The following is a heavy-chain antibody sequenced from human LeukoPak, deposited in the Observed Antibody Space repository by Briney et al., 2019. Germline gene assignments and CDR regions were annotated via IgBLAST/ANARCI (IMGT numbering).Heavy chain of an antibody. Sequence: PGGSLRLSCAASGFTFSAYWMHWVRQAPGKGLLWVSRINSDGSSTTYADSVKGRFTISRDNAKNALYLQMNSLRAEDTAVYYCARDLELAYYDSSGHEYWGQGTLVTVSS. CDR1: GFTFSAYW. V-gene: IGHV3-74*01. CDR2: INSDGSST. J-gene: IGHJ4*02. D-gene: IGHD3-22*01. CDR3: ARDLELAYYDSSGHEY.